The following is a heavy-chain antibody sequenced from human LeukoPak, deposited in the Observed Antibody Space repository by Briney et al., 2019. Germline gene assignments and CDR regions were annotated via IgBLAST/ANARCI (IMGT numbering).Heavy chain of an antibody. Sequence: GGSLRLSCAVSGFTVSRNYMTWVCQAPGKGLEWVSVMYSGGSTYYADSVKGRFTTSRDNSKNTLYFQMNSLSVEDTAIYYCTRVRSDYDGSGYFDYWGQGTLVTVSS. CDR2: MYSGGST. D-gene: IGHD3-22*01. CDR1: GFTVSRNY. CDR3: TRVRSDYDGSGYFDY. V-gene: IGHV3-53*01. J-gene: IGHJ4*02.